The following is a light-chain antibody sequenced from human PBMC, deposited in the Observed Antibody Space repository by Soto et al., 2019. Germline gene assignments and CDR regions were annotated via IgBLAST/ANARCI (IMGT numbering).Light chain of an antibody. CDR2: EVS. V-gene: IGLV2-8*01. Sequence: QSVLTQPPSASGSPGQSVTISCTGTSSDVGGYNYVSWYQQHPGKAPKLMIYEVSKRPSGVPDRFSGSKSGNTASLTVSGLQAEDEADYYCSSYAGSHGMRVFGTGTKV. CDR1: SSDVGGYNY. J-gene: IGLJ1*01. CDR3: SSYAGSHGMRV.